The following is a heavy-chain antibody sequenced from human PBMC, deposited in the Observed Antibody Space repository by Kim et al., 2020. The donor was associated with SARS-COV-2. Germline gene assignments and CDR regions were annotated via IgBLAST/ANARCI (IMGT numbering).Heavy chain of an antibody. CDR2: IKSKANGETI. J-gene: IGHJ4*02. CDR3: STGGPFFDY. Sequence: GGSLRLSCAGSGFTFSNAWMNWVRQAPGKGLEWVGRIKSKANGETIDYAAAPVKGRFIISRDDSKNMVFLQMNSLNIEDTAVYYCSTGGPFFDYWGQGILVTVSS. V-gene: IGHV3-15*01. CDR1: GFTFSNAW. D-gene: IGHD3-10*01.